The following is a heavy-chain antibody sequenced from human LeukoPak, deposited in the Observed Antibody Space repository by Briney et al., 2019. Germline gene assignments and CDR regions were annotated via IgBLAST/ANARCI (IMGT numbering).Heavy chain of an antibody. J-gene: IGHJ4*02. D-gene: IGHD2-21*01. V-gene: IGHV3-30*02. CDR3: AKDAEAYCGGDCYFDY. CDR2: IWYGGSNK. Sequence: GGSLRLSCAASGFTFSSYGMHWVRQAPGKGLEWVAVIWYGGSNKYYADSVKGRFTISRDNSKNTLYLQMNSLRAEDTAVYYCAKDAEAYCGGDCYFDYWGQGTLVTVSS. CDR1: GFTFSSYG.